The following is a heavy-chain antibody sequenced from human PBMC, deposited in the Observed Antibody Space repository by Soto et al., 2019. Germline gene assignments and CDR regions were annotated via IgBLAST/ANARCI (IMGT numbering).Heavy chain of an antibody. J-gene: IGHJ4*02. CDR3: ARQRHNFGAVDS. CDR1: GYSITSSSF. Sequence: SETLSLTCAVSGYSITSSSFWGWIRQPPGKGLEWIGSIYLGGTTYYDPSLKSRVTISVDTSRNEFSLKLSSVTAADTAVYYCARQRHNFGAVDSWGQGALVTVSS. D-gene: IGHD3-10*01. CDR2: IYLGGTT. V-gene: IGHV4-38-2*01.